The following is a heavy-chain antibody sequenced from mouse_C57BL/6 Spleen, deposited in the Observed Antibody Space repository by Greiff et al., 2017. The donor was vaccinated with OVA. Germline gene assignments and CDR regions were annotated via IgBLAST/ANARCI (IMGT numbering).Heavy chain of an antibody. J-gene: IGHJ1*03. Sequence: VQQSHGKSLEWIGDINPNNGGTIYNQKFKGKATLPVDKSSSTAYMELRSLTSEDTAVYYCARWGITTLRYFDVWGTGTTVTVSS. D-gene: IGHD1-1*01. CDR2: INPNNGGT. V-gene: IGHV1-18*01. CDR3: ARWGITTLRYFDV.